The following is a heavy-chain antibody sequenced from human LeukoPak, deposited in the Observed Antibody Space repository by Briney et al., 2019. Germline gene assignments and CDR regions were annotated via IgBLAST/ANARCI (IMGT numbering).Heavy chain of an antibody. Sequence: SVKVSCKASGGTFSSYAISWVRQAPGQGLEWMGGIIPIFGTANYAQKFQGRVTITADESTSIAYMELSSLRSEDTAVYYCARDRYYDSSGYYDDGDAFDIWGQGTMVTVSS. CDR1: GGTFSSYA. CDR2: IIPIFGTA. CDR3: ARDRYYDSSGYYDDGDAFDI. J-gene: IGHJ3*02. V-gene: IGHV1-69*13. D-gene: IGHD3-22*01.